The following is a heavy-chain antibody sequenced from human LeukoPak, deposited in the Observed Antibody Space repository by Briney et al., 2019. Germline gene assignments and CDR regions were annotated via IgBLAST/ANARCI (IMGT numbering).Heavy chain of an antibody. CDR1: GFTFSSYW. V-gene: IGHV3-7*01. D-gene: IGHD2-2*02. CDR3: ARAARRYYSSTSCYIGY. J-gene: IGHJ4*02. Sequence: PGGSLRLSCAASGFTFSSYWMSWVRQAPGKGLEWVANIKQDGSEKYYVDSVKGRFTISRDNAKNSLYLQMNSLRAEDTAVYYCARAARRYYSSTSCYIGYWGQGTLVTVSS. CDR2: IKQDGSEK.